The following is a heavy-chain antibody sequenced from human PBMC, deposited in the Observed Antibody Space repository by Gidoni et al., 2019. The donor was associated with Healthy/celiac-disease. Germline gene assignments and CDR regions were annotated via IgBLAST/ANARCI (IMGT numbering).Heavy chain of an antibody. D-gene: IGHD4-17*01. Sequence: EVQLVESGGGLVKPGGSLRLSCAASGFPFSSYSMNWVRQAPVKGLEWVSYSSSSSSHIYYADSVKGLFTISRDNAKNSLYLHMNSLRAGDTAVYYCARDYGDRFFDYWGQGTLVTVSA. V-gene: IGHV3-21*01. CDR1: GFPFSSYS. CDR2: SSSSSSHI. J-gene: IGHJ4*02. CDR3: ARDYGDRFFDY.